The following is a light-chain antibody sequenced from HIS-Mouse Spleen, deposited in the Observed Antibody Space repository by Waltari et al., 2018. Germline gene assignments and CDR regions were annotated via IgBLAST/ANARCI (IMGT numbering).Light chain of an antibody. Sequence: EIVLTQSPGTLSLSPGERATLSCRASQSVSSSYLAWYQQKPGQAPRLLIYGASSRATGIPDRFRGSESGTDFTLTISRLEPEDFAVYYCQQYGSSPWTFGQGTKVEIK. CDR2: GAS. CDR1: QSVSSSY. J-gene: IGKJ1*01. V-gene: IGKV3-20*01. CDR3: QQYGSSPWT.